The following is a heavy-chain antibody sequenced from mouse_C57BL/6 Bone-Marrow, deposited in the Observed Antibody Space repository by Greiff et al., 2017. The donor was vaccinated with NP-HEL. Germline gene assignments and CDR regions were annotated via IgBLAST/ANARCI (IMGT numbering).Heavy chain of an antibody. V-gene: IGHV1-55*01. D-gene: IGHD1-1*01. Sequence: QVQLQQPGAELVKPGASVKMSCKASGYTFTSYWITWVKQRPGQGLEWIGDIYPGSGSTNYNEKFKSKATLTLDTSSSTAYMQLSSLTSEDSAVYYCAREGGNYYYGSSLFMAMDYWGQGTSVTVSS. J-gene: IGHJ4*01. CDR1: GYTFTSYW. CDR2: IYPGSGST. CDR3: AREGGNYYYGSSLFMAMDY.